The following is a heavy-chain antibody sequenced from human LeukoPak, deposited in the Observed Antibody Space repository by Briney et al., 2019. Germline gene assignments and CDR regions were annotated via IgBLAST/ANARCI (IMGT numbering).Heavy chain of an antibody. V-gene: IGHV3-7*03. CDR3: AREFAMVRGVIYFDY. D-gene: IGHD3-10*01. CDR1: GFTFSSYW. J-gene: IGHJ4*02. CDR2: IKQGGSEK. Sequence: GGSLRLSCAASGFTFSSYWMSWVRQAPGKGLEWVANIKQGGSEKHYVDSVKGRFTISRDNAKNSLYLQMNSLRAEDTAVYYCAREFAMVRGVIYFDYWGQGTLVTVSS.